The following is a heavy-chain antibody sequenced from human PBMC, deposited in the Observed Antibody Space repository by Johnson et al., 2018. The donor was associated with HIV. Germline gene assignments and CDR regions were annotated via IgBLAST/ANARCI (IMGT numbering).Heavy chain of an antibody. D-gene: IGHD1-1*01. CDR3: ARGGIIHDAFDI. Sequence: VQLVASGGGLVQPGGSLRLSCAASGFTFSSYGMHWVRQAPGKGLEWVAFIRYDGSNKYFADSVKGRFTISRDNSKNTLYLQMSSLRAEDTAVYYCARGGIIHDAFDIWGQGTMVTVSS. V-gene: IGHV3-30*02. J-gene: IGHJ3*02. CDR1: GFTFSSYG. CDR2: IRYDGSNK.